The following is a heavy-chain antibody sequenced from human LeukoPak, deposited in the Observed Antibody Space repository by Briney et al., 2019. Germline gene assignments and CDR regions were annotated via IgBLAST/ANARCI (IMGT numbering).Heavy chain of an antibody. CDR3: ARLKRGIGAAGTSLRGWFDP. J-gene: IGHJ5*02. D-gene: IGHD6-13*01. CDR2: IIPIFDTS. V-gene: IGHV1-69*13. CDR1: GGTFSSYA. Sequence: SVKVSCKASGGTFSSYAITWVRQAPGQGLEWMGGIIPIFDTSNYAQKFQGRVTFTSDDSTSTAYMGLSSLRSEDTAVYYCARLKRGIGAAGTSLRGWFDPWGQGTLVTVSS.